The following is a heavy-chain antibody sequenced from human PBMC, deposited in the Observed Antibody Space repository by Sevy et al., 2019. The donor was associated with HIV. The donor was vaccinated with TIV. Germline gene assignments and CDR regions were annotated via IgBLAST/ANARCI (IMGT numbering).Heavy chain of an antibody. Sequence: GESLKISCAASGFTFSSYAMHWVRQAPGKGLEWVAVISYDGSNKYYADSVKGRFTISRDNSKNTLYLQMNSLRAEDTAVYYCARNYGSGSYYNWAYYYYGMDVWGQGTTVTVSS. J-gene: IGHJ6*02. D-gene: IGHD3-10*01. CDR3: ARNYGSGSYYNWAYYYYGMDV. CDR1: GFTFSSYA. CDR2: ISYDGSNK. V-gene: IGHV3-30-3*01.